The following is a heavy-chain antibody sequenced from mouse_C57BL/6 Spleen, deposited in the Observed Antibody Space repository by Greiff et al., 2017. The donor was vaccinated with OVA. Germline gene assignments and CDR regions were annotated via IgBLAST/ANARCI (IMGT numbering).Heavy chain of an antibody. V-gene: IGHV3-6*01. D-gene: IGHD3-3*01. J-gene: IGHJ3*01. CDR1: GYSIPSGYY. Sequence: EVQLQQSGPGLVKPSQSLSLTCSVTGYSIPSGYYWNWIRQFPGNKLEWMGYISYDGSNNYNPSLKNRISITRDTSKNQFFLKLNSVTTEDTATYYCARGGDLFAYWGQGTLVTVSA. CDR3: ARGGDLFAY. CDR2: ISYDGSN.